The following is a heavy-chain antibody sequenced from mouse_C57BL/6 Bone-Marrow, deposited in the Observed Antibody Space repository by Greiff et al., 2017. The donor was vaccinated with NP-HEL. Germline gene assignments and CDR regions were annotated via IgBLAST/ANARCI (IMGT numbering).Heavy chain of an antibody. CDR2: ISDGGSYT. V-gene: IGHV5-4*01. Sequence: EVQLVESGGGLVKPGGSLKLSCAASGFTFSSYAMSWVRQTPEKRLEWVATISDGGSYTYYPDNVKGRFTISRDNAKNNLYLQMSHLKSEDTAMYYCARETWYYFDYWGQGTTLTVSS. CDR1: GFTFSSYA. J-gene: IGHJ2*01. CDR3: ARETWYYFDY.